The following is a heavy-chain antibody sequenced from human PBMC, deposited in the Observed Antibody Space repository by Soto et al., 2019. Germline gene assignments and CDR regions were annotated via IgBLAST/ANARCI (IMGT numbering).Heavy chain of an antibody. V-gene: IGHV3-7*03. Sequence: EVHLAESGGGLVQPGGSLRLSCAASGFTFANYWMTWVRQAPGKEPERVANINNDGSETYYVDSVKGRFIISRDNTKNSLYRQMNSLRAEDTAILYCTRDGGWQTFDFWGQGTLVTVSS. CDR2: INNDGSET. D-gene: IGHD3-16*01. J-gene: IGHJ4*02. CDR1: GFTFANYW. CDR3: TRDGGWQTFDF.